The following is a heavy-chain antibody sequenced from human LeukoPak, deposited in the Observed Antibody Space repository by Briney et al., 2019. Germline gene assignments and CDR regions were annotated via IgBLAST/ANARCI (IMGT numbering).Heavy chain of an antibody. CDR1: GYTLTELS. V-gene: IGHV1-2*02. Sequence: ASVKVSCKVSGYTLTELSMHWVRQAPGQGLEWMGWINPNSGGTNYAQKFQGRVTMTRDTSISTAYMELSRLRSDDTAVYYCAREGYYDSSGYYPPHAFDIWGQGTMVTVSS. CDR3: AREGYYDSSGYYPPHAFDI. J-gene: IGHJ3*02. CDR2: INPNSGGT. D-gene: IGHD3-22*01.